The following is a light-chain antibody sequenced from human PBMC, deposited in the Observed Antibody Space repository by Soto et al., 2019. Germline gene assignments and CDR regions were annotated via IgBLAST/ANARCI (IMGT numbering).Light chain of an antibody. CDR3: AAWDDSLSGGV. Sequence: QSVLTQPPSSSGTPGQRVTISCSGSSSNIGSNYVYWYQQLPGTAPKLLIYRDNQRPSGVPDRFSGSKSGTSASLAISGLRSDDEADYYCAAWDDSLSGGVFGPGTQLT. V-gene: IGLV1-47*01. J-gene: IGLJ1*01. CDR2: RDN. CDR1: SSNIGSNY.